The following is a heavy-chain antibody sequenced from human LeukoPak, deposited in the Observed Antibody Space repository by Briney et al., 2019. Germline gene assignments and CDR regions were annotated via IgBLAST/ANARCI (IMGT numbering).Heavy chain of an antibody. Sequence: GGSLRLSCGASGFSFSDHAMHWVRQAPDKGLEWVAVISYDGSNKYYADSVKGRFTISRDNSKNTLYLHMNSLRAEDTAVYYCAKVGDNWDFDYWGQGTLVSVSS. CDR2: ISYDGSNK. D-gene: IGHD3-16*01. CDR1: GFSFSDHA. CDR3: AKVGDNWDFDY. V-gene: IGHV3-30*19. J-gene: IGHJ4*02.